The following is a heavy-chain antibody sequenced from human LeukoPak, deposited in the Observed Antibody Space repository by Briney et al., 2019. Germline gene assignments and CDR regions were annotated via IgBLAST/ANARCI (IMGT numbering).Heavy chain of an antibody. CDR2: IYYSGST. CDR3: ARDGNCSGGSCYSYNNWFDP. D-gene: IGHD2-15*01. V-gene: IGHV4-30-4*01. J-gene: IGHJ5*02. CDR1: GGSISSGVYY. Sequence: SQTLSLTCTVSGGSISSGVYYWSWIRQPPGKGLEWIGYIYYSGSTYYNPSLKSRVTISVDTSKNQFSLKLSSVTAADTAVYYCARDGNCSGGSCYSYNNWFDPWGQGTLVTVSS.